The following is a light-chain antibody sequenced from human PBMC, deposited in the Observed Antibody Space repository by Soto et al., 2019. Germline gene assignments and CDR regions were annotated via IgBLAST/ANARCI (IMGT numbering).Light chain of an antibody. Sequence: IVLTQSPATLSLSPGERATLSCRASKSVSSTDIVWYQHKPGHAPRLIIYGAYTRATGIPDRFSGSGSGTDFTLTISRLEPEDFAIYYCQPFGNSARTFGQGTEVEV. CDR2: GAY. CDR1: KSVSSTD. J-gene: IGKJ1*01. V-gene: IGKV3-20*01. CDR3: QPFGNSART.